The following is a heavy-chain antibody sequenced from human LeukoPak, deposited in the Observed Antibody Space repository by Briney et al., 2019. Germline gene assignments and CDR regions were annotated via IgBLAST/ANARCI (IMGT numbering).Heavy chain of an antibody. CDR1: GFTFSDYY. Sequence: PGGSLRLSCAASGFTFSDYYMSWIRQAPGKGLEWVAVISGSGATTNYADSVKGRFNISRDSSNNVLYLRMNSLRAEDTAVYYCAKGRRSGSSSYFDHWGQGILVTVSS. D-gene: IGHD6-6*01. J-gene: IGHJ4*02. CDR2: ISGSGATT. V-gene: IGHV3-23*01. CDR3: AKGRRSGSSSYFDH.